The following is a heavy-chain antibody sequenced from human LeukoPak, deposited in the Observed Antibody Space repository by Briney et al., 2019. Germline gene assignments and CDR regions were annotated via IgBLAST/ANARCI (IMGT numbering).Heavy chain of an antibody. D-gene: IGHD6-19*01. Sequence: ASVKVSCKASGYTFTGYYMHWVRQAPGQGLKWMGWINPNSGGTNYAQKFQGRVTMTRDTSISTAYMELSRLRSDDTAVYYCARGGSSGWTQFDYWGQGTLVTVSS. V-gene: IGHV1-2*02. CDR2: INPNSGGT. J-gene: IGHJ4*02. CDR1: GYTFTGYY. CDR3: ARGGSSGWTQFDY.